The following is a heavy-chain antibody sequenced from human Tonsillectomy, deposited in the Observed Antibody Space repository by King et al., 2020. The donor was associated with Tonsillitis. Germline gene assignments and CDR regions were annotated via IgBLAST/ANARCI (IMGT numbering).Heavy chain of an antibody. CDR1: GGSFSDYY. D-gene: IGHD3-22*01. CDR3: ARGKRGDSSGNNYIDY. CDR2: INHSGST. J-gene: IGHJ4*02. Sequence: VQLQQWGAGLLKPSETLSLTCAVYGGSFSDYYWSWIRQPPGKGLEWIGEINHSGSTNYNPSLKSRVTISVDTSKNQFSLKLSSVTAADTAVYYCARGKRGDSSGNNYIDYWGQGTLVTVSS. V-gene: IGHV4-34*01.